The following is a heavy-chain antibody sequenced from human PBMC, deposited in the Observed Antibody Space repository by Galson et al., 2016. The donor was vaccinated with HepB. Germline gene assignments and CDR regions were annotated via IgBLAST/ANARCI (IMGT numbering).Heavy chain of an antibody. CDR1: GFDFRSYA. Sequence: SLRLSCAASGFDFRSYAMNWVRQAPGKGLEWVAFMWYDGSKKNYADSAKGRFTISSDNSKNKLYLQMNSLRAEDTAVYYCARGGPTISVAGSLDYWGQGTLVTVSS. D-gene: IGHD6-19*01. CDR2: MWYDGSKK. J-gene: IGHJ4*02. V-gene: IGHV3-33*01. CDR3: ARGGPTISVAGSLDY.